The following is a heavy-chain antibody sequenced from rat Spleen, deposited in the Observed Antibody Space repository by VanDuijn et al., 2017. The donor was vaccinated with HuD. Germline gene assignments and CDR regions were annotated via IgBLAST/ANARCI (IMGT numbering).Heavy chain of an antibody. J-gene: IGHJ2*01. CDR1: GFSLTSYN. Sequence: QVQLKESGPDLVQPSQTLSLTCTVSGFSLTSYNVHWVRQPTGKGLEWMGVIWTGGSTEYNSALKSRLSISRDTSKNHIFLKMNSLQSEDTATYHCARHSYYGLFDYWGQGVMVTVSS. CDR2: IWTGGST. V-gene: IGHV2-30*01. D-gene: IGHD1-6*01. CDR3: ARHSYYGLFDY.